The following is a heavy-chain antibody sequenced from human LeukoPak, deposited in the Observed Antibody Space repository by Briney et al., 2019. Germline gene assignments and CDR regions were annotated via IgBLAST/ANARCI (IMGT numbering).Heavy chain of an antibody. V-gene: IGHV1-46*01. CDR2: MNPGGGST. CDR1: GYTFSNYY. J-gene: IGHJ3*02. D-gene: IGHD3-3*01. Sequence: GASVKVSCKASGYTFSNYYMHWVRQAPGQGLEWMGIMNPGGGSTNYAQKFQGRVTMTRDMSTSTVYIELSSLRSEDTAVYYCALRSSDAFDIWGQGTMVTVSS. CDR3: ALRSSDAFDI.